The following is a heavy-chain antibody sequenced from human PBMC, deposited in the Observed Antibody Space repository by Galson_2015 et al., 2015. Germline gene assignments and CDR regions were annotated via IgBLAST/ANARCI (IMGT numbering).Heavy chain of an antibody. D-gene: IGHD6-19*01. V-gene: IGHV3-73*01. Sequence: SLRLSCAASGFTFRGSAMHWVRQASGKGLEWVGRIRSKANSYATAYAASVKGRFTISRDDSKNTAYLQMNSLKTEDTAVYYCTRHTIAVAGTGKDYWGQGTLVTVSS. CDR3: TRHTIAVAGTGKDY. J-gene: IGHJ4*02. CDR2: IRSKANSYAT. CDR1: GFTFRGSA.